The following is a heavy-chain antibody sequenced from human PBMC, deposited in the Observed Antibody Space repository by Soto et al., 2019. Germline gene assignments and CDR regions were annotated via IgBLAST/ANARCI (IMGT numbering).Heavy chain of an antibody. D-gene: IGHD2-21*01. CDR2: IYYTGIT. Sequence: TSETLSLTCTVSGGSVSGVDYFWSWIRQSPGKGLEWIGYIYYTGITHLNPSLKSRLTMAVDTSKNEFSLKLTSVSAADTAVYFCAREERKGIISWFDPWGQGTPVTVSS. V-gene: IGHV4-30-4*01. CDR1: GGSVSGVDYF. J-gene: IGHJ5*02. CDR3: AREERKGIISWFDP.